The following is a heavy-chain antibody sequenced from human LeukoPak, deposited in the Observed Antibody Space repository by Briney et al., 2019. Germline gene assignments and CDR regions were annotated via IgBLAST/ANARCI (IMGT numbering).Heavy chain of an antibody. Sequence: ASVKVSCKASGYTFTSYDINWVRQATGQGLEWMGWMNPNSGNTGYAQKFQGRVTMTRNTSISTAYMELSSLRSEDTAVYYCAVLRRAAAGRSGIDYWGQGTLVTVSS. J-gene: IGHJ4*02. CDR2: MNPNSGNT. CDR3: AVLRRAAAGRSGIDY. D-gene: IGHD6-13*01. V-gene: IGHV1-8*01. CDR1: GYTFTSYD.